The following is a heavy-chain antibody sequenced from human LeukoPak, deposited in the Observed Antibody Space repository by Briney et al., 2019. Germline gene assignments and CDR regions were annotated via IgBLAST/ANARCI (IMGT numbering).Heavy chain of an antibody. CDR3: ARGRITIFGVVITPHPYFDY. J-gene: IGHJ4*02. V-gene: IGHV4-39*07. CDR1: GGSISSSSYY. Sequence: SETLSLTCTVSGGSISSSSYYWGWIRQPPGKGLEWIGSIYYSGSTYYNPSLKSRVTISVDTSKNQFSLKLSSVTAADTAVYYCARGRITIFGVVITPHPYFDYWGQGTLVTVSS. CDR2: IYYSGST. D-gene: IGHD3-3*01.